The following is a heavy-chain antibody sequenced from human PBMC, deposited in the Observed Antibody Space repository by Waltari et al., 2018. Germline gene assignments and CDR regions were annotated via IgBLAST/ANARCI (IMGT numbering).Heavy chain of an antibody. Sequence: QVQLQESGPGLVKPSETLSLTCAVSGYSISSGYYWGWIRQPPGKGLEWIGNIYHSGSTHYNPSVKSRVTIAVDTSKNQFSLKLSSVTAADTAVYYWARRAAITAAGPTYYMDVWGKGTTVTVSS. V-gene: IGHV4-38-2*01. CDR3: ARRAAITAAGPTYYMDV. J-gene: IGHJ6*03. D-gene: IGHD6-13*01. CDR1: GYSISSGYY. CDR2: IYHSGST.